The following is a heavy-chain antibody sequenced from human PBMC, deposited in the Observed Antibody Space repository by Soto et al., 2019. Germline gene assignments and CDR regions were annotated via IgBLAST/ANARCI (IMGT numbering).Heavy chain of an antibody. D-gene: IGHD2-15*01. V-gene: IGHV1-18*04. Sequence: QIQLVQSGAEMKKPGASVKVSCKPSGYTFTHYGVSWLRQAPGQGLEWMGWISAYNGNTDYAHKFQGRVALTTDTSTSTAYMELRRLSPDHTAVYYCARDVPGSGVPFWDYWGQGTLVTVSS. J-gene: IGHJ4*02. CDR3: ARDVPGSGVPFWDY. CDR2: ISAYNGNT. CDR1: GYTFTHYG.